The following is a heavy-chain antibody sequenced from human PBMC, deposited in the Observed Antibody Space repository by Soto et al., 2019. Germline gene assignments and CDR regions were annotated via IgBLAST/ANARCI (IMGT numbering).Heavy chain of an antibody. CDR3: VKSATIAAAATDYFDY. D-gene: IGHD6-25*01. J-gene: IGHJ4*02. Sequence: GGSLRLSCSVSGFTFSRYAMHWVRQAPGKGLEYVSGISSNGEKTYYADPVKGRFTISRDNSKNTLYLQMGSLRGEDTALYHCVKSATIAAAATDYFDYWGQGXLVTVSS. CDR1: GFTFSRYA. CDR2: ISSNGEKT. V-gene: IGHV3-64D*06.